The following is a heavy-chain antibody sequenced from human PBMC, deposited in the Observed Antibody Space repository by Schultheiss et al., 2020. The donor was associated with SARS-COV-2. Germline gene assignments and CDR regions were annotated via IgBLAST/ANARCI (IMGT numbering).Heavy chain of an antibody. CDR2: INPNSGGT. CDR3: ARDPGVREEGAFDI. V-gene: IGHV1-2*02. CDR1: GYTFTGYY. D-gene: IGHD1-26*01. Sequence: ASVKVSCKASGYTFTGYYMHWVRQAPGQGLEWMGWINPNSGGTNYAQKFQGRVTMTSDTSISTAYMELSRLRSDDTAVYYCARDPGVREEGAFDIWGQGTMVTVSS. J-gene: IGHJ3*02.